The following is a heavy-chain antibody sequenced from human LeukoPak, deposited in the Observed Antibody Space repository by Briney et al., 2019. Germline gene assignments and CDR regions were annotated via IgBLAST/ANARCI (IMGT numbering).Heavy chain of an antibody. Sequence: GGSLRLSCAASGFTFSSYSMNWVRQAPGKGLEWVSYISSSSSTIYYADSVKGRFTISRDNAKNSLYLQMNSLRAEDTAVYYCAREVIWFGELLPDYWGQGTLVTVSS. V-gene: IGHV3-48*04. J-gene: IGHJ4*02. CDR2: ISSSSSTI. CDR1: GFTFSSYS. D-gene: IGHD3-10*01. CDR3: AREVIWFGELLPDY.